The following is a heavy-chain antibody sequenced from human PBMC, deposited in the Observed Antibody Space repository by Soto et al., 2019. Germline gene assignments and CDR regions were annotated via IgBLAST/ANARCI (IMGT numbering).Heavy chain of an antibody. Sequence: GESLKISCKGSGYSFTSYWISWVRQMPGKGLEWMGRIDPSDSYTNYSPSFQGHVTISADKSISTAYLQWSSLKASDTAMYYCARRGDGYNYYYGMDVWGQGTTVTVYS. V-gene: IGHV5-10-1*01. D-gene: IGHD5-12*01. CDR2: IDPSDSYT. CDR1: GYSFTSYW. J-gene: IGHJ6*02. CDR3: ARRGDGYNYYYGMDV.